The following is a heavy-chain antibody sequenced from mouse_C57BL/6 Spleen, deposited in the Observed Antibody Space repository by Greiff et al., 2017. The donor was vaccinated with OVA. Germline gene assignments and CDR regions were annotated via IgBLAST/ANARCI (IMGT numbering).Heavy chain of an antibody. CDR2: ISDGGSYT. J-gene: IGHJ4*01. V-gene: IGHV5-4*01. D-gene: IGHD2-4*01. CDR3: ARDRDYDVGYAMDY. CDR1: GFTFSSYA. Sequence: EVQGVESGGGLVKPGGSLKLSCAASGFTFSSYAMSWVRQTPEKRLEWVATISDGGSYTYYPDNVKGRFTISRDNAKNNLYLQMSHLKSEDTAMYYCARDRDYDVGYAMDYWGQGTSVTVSS.